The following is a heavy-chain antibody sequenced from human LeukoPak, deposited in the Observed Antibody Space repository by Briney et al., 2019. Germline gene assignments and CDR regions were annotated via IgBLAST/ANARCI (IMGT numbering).Heavy chain of an antibody. CDR3: ARGLIAAAGTYYYYGMDV. V-gene: IGHV1-69*13. Sequence: ASVKVSCKASGGTFSSYAISWVRQAPGQGLEWMGGIIPIFGTATYAQKFQGRVTITADESTGTAYMELSSLRSEDTAVYYCARGLIAAAGTYYYYGMDVWGKGTTVTVSS. CDR2: IIPIFGTA. J-gene: IGHJ6*04. CDR1: GGTFSSYA. D-gene: IGHD6-13*01.